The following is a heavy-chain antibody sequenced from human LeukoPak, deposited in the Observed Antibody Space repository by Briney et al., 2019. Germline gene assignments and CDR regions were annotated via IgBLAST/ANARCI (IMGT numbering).Heavy chain of an antibody. Sequence: PSETLSLTCTVSGGSISSSHYYWGWIRQPPGKGLEWIGSIYYSGSTYYNPSLKSRVTISVDTSKNQFSLKLSSVTAADTAVYYCARDASLYHIAVAGRRGYFDYWGQGTLVTVSS. V-gene: IGHV4-39*02. CDR3: ARDASLYHIAVAGRRGYFDY. J-gene: IGHJ4*02. CDR2: IYYSGST. CDR1: GGSISSSHYY. D-gene: IGHD6-13*01.